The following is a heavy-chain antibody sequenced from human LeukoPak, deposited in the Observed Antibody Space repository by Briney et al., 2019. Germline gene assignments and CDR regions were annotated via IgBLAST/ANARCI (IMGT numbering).Heavy chain of an antibody. CDR3: ARDSVGAGDAFDI. D-gene: IGHD1-26*01. CDR2: ISAYNGNT. CDR1: GYTLTSYG. Sequence: ASVKVSCKASGYTLTSYGISWVRQAPGQGLEWMGWISAYNGNTNYAQNLQGRVTMTTDTSTSTAYMELRSLRSDDTAVYYCARDSVGAGDAFDIWGQGTMVTVSS. V-gene: IGHV1-18*01. J-gene: IGHJ3*02.